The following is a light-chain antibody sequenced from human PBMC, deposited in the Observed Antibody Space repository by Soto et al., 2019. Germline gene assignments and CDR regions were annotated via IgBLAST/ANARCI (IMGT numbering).Light chain of an antibody. CDR3: QQHNSYSQT. Sequence: DIQMTQSPSTLSASVGDRVTITCRASQSISSWLAWYQQKPGKAPKLLIYDASGLESGVPSRFSGSGSGTEFTLTISSLQPDDFATYYCQQHNSYSQTFGQGTKVEIK. CDR1: QSISSW. V-gene: IGKV1-5*01. CDR2: DAS. J-gene: IGKJ1*01.